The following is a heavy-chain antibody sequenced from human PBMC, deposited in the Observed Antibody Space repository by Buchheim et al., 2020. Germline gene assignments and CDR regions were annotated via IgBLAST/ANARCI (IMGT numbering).Heavy chain of an antibody. D-gene: IGHD5-18*01. CDR1: GGSISSGGYY. Sequence: QVQLQESGPGLVKPSQTLSLTCTVSGGSISSGGYYWSWIRQHPGKGLEWIGEIDQSGNIDYNSSLRSRVTMSVDTSKNQFSLKLSSVTAADTAVYYCARGRRGYSYGYRYSGYDWGYYYYMDVWGKGTT. CDR3: ARGRRGYSYGYRYSGYDWGYYYYMDV. CDR2: IDQSGNI. J-gene: IGHJ6*03. V-gene: IGHV4-31*03.